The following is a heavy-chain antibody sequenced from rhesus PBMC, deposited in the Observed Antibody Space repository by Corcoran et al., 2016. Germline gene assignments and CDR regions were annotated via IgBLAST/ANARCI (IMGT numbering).Heavy chain of an antibody. CDR1: GGSHSRTS. J-gene: IGHJ5-1*01. CDR2: VYGSGTST. V-gene: IGHV4-169*01. D-gene: IGHD1-44*02. CDR3: ARQGSPYNRFDV. Sequence: QLQLQESGPGLVKPSETLSLTCAVPGGSHSRTSWRWIRQAPGKGREWIVFVYGSGTSTNYNPSLKSRVTLSVDTSKTQLSLKLSSVTAADTAVYYCARQGSPYNRFDVWGAGVLVTVSS.